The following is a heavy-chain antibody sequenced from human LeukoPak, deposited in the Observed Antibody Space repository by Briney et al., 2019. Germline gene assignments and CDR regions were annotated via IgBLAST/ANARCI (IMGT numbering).Heavy chain of an antibody. CDR3: ARDRPYSSSWYY. CDR1: GGTFSSYT. Sequence: GASVKVSCKASGGTFSSYTISWVRQAPGQGLEWMGRIIPIFGTANYAQKFQGRVTITTDESTSTAYMELSSLRSEDTAVYYCARDRPYSSSWYYWGQGTLVTVSS. J-gene: IGHJ4*02. V-gene: IGHV1-69*05. D-gene: IGHD6-13*01. CDR2: IIPIFGTA.